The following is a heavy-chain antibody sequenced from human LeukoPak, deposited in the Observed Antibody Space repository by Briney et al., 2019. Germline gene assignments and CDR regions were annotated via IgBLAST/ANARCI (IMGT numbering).Heavy chain of an antibody. V-gene: IGHV4-38-2*02. CDR1: GYSISSGYY. Sequence: HSETLSLTCTVSGYSISSGYYWGWIRQPPGKGLEWIGSIYHSGSTYYNPSLKSRVTISVDTSKNQFSLKLSSVTAADTAVYYCAETLDTAMVESFDYWGQGTLVTVSS. J-gene: IGHJ4*02. CDR2: IYHSGST. CDR3: AETLDTAMVESFDY. D-gene: IGHD5-18*01.